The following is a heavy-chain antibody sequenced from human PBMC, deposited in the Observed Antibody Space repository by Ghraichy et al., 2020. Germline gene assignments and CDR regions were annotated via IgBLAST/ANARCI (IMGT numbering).Heavy chain of an antibody. CDR3: HYDSSGYYYYYFDY. J-gene: IGHJ4*02. CDR1: GFTFSNAW. D-gene: IGHD3-22*01. V-gene: IGHV3-15*07. Sequence: GGSLRLSCAASGFTFSNAWMNWVRQAPGKGLEWVGRIKSKTDGGTTDYAAPVKGRFTISRDDSKNTLYLQMNSLKTEDTAVYYCHYDSSGYYYYYFDYWGQGTLVTVSS. CDR2: IKSKTDGGTT.